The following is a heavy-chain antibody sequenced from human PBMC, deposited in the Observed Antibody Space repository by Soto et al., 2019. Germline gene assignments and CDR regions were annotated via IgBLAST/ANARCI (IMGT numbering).Heavy chain of an antibody. CDR3: ARDQPQAYCGGDCYYRYGMDV. V-gene: IGHV1-69*13. Sequence: SVKVFCKASGGTFSSYAISWVRQAPGQGIEWMGGTIPIFGTANYAQKFQGRVTITADESTSTAYMELSSLRSEDTAVYYCARDQPQAYCGGDCYYRYGMDVWGQGTTVTVS. J-gene: IGHJ6*02. D-gene: IGHD2-21*02. CDR2: TIPIFGTA. CDR1: GGTFSSYA.